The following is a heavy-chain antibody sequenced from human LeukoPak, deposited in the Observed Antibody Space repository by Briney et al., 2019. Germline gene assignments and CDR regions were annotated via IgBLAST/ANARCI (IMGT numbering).Heavy chain of an antibody. Sequence: PGGSLRLSCAASGFTFSSYWMSWVRQAPGKGLEWVANIKQDGSEKYYVDSVKGRFTISRDNAKNSLYLQMNSLRAEDTAVYYCARAKGSSSSGDNYFDYWGQGTLVTVSS. CDR2: IKQDGSEK. D-gene: IGHD6-13*01. CDR3: ARAKGSSSSGDNYFDY. J-gene: IGHJ4*02. V-gene: IGHV3-7*01. CDR1: GFTFSSYW.